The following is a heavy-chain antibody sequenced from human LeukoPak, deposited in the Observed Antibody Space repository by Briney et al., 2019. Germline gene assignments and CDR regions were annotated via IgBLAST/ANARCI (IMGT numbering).Heavy chain of an antibody. D-gene: IGHD2-2*01. J-gene: IGHJ6*02. CDR3: ARDHCTSSGCYEYYYYGMDV. Sequence: ASVTVSCKASGYTFTDYYIHWVRQAPGQGLEWMGWINPKNGGTKYAQKFQGRVTMTRDTSISTAYMELSRLRSDDTAVYYCARDHCTSSGCYEYYYYGMDVWGQGTTVTVSS. CDR2: INPKNGGT. CDR1: GYTFTDYY. V-gene: IGHV1-2*02.